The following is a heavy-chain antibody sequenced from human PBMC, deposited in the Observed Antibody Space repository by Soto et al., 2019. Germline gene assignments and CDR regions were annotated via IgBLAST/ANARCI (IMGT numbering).Heavy chain of an antibody. D-gene: IGHD5-18*01. CDR1: GFTFSSYS. V-gene: IGHV3-21*01. CDR3: ARDQPGYSYGYGLGY. J-gene: IGHJ4*02. CDR2: ISSSSSYI. Sequence: GGSLRLSCAASGFTFSSYSMNWVRQAPGKGLEWVSSISSSSSYIYYAESVKGRITISRDNAKNSLYLQKNNLRAEETVVYYCARDQPGYSYGYGLGYWGQGTLVTVSS.